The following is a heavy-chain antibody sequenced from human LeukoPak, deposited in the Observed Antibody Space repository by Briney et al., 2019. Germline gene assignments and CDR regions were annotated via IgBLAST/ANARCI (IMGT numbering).Heavy chain of an antibody. V-gene: IGHV3-23*01. Sequence: AGGSLRLSCAASGFTFTGHTMTWLRQAPGKGLEWVSIIDGRDDRTYYADSVKGRFTISRDNSKNILYLQMNSLRAEDTAVYYCAKDPNPFYDFWSGYKWGQGTLVTVSS. D-gene: IGHD3-3*01. CDR2: IDGRDDRT. J-gene: IGHJ4*02. CDR1: GFTFTGHT. CDR3: AKDPNPFYDFWSGYK.